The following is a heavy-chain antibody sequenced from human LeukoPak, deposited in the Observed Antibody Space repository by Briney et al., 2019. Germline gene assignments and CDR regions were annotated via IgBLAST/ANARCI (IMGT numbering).Heavy chain of an antibody. CDR3: ARLRRFGDHEYFQH. V-gene: IGHV4-59*08. Sequence: SETLSLTCTVSGGSISGYYCSWIRQPPGKGLEWIGYIYYSGSTNYNPSLKSRATISIDTSKNQFSLKLSSVTAADTAVYYCARLRRFGDHEYFQHWGQGSLVTVSS. J-gene: IGHJ1*01. D-gene: IGHD3-10*01. CDR1: GGSISGYY. CDR2: IYYSGST.